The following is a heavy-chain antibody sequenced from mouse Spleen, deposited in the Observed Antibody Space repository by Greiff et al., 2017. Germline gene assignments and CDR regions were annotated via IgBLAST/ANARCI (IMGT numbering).Heavy chain of an antibody. CDR1: GFTFSSYA. D-gene: IGHD2-3*01. V-gene: IGHV5-4*01. J-gene: IGHJ3*01. Sequence: DVMLVESGGGLVKPGGSLKLSCAASGFTFSSYAMSWVRQTPEKRLEWVATISDGGSYTYYPDNVKGRFTISRDNAKNNLYLQMSHLKSEDTAMYYCAREGLLQAWFAYWGQGTLVTVSA. CDR2: ISDGGSYT. CDR3: AREGLLQAWFAY.